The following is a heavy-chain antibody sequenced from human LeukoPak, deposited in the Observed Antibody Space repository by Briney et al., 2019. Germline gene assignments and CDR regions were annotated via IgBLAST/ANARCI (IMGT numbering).Heavy chain of an antibody. CDR1: GFTFSSYA. CDR2: ISGSGGST. V-gene: IGHV3-23*01. D-gene: IGHD1-26*01. CDR3: AKWFVTVGATNDYYFDY. Sequence: GGSLRLSCAASGFTFSSYAMSWVRQAPGKGLEWVSAISGSGGSTYYADSVKGRFTISRDNSKNTLYLQMNSLRAEDTAVYYCAKWFVTVGATNDYYFDYWGQGTLVTVSS. J-gene: IGHJ4*02.